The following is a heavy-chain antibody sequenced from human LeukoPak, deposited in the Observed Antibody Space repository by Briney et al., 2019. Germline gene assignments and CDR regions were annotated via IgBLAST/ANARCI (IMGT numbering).Heavy chain of an antibody. V-gene: IGHV1-18*01. CDR1: GYTFTSYG. D-gene: IGHD2-2*01. CDR2: IGTHNGNT. Sequence: GASVKVSCKTSGYTFTSYGVSWVRQAPGQGLEWMGWIGTHNGNTNYAQKFQGRVIMTTDTSTSTAYMELMSLRSDDTAVFYCARGPLLGYCSSTSCYGYYYYYYMDVWGKGTTVTISS. CDR3: ARGPLLGYCSSTSCYGYYYYYYMDV. J-gene: IGHJ6*03.